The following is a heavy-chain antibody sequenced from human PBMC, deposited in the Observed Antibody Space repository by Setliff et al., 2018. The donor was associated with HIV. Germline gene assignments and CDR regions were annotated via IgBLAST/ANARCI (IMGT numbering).Heavy chain of an antibody. J-gene: IGHJ4*01. CDR3: ASGFDSSGLSYFNY. CDR1: GDTFNNCA. CDR2: SIPLFGTT. D-gene: IGHD3-22*01. Sequence: SVKVSCKASGDTFNNCAVTWVRQAPRQGLEWMGGSIPLFGTTNYAQKFQGRVTLTTDELMTTAYMELSSLRSEDTAVYYCASGFDSSGLSYFNYWGQGTLVTVSS. V-gene: IGHV1-69*05.